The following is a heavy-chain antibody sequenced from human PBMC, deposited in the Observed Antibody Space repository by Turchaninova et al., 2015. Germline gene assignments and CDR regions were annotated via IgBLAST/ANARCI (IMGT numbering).Heavy chain of an antibody. D-gene: IGHD3-3*01. CDR2: VFLKDEK. J-gene: IGHJ5*02. CDR1: GFALRNARVG. CDR3: ARIGDYDVRSGRGRWFDP. V-gene: IGHV2-26*01. Sequence: QVPLKESGPVLVKPTETLTLTFTVSGFALRNARVGVSWIRQPPGKALEWLAHVFLKDEKSYTTALKSRLTISKGTSTSQVVLTMTNMGPVDTATYYCARIGDYDVRSGRGRWFDPWGQGTLVTVSS.